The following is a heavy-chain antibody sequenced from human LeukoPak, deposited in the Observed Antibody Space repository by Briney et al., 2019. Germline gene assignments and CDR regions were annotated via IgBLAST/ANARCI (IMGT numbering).Heavy chain of an antibody. CDR2: IYYSGST. Sequence: SETLSLTCTVSGGSVSSDSYYWSWIRQPPGKGLEWIGYIYYSGSTNYNPSLKSRVTISVDTSKNQFSLKLRSVTAADTAVYYCARDHFGGSYFDYWGQGTLVTVSS. D-gene: IGHD4-23*01. CDR3: ARDHFGGSYFDY. CDR1: GGSVSSDSYY. V-gene: IGHV4-61*01. J-gene: IGHJ4*02.